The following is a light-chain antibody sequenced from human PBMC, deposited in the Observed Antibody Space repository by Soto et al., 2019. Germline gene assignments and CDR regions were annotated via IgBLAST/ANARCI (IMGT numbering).Light chain of an antibody. J-gene: IGKJ4*01. CDR2: DAS. Sequence: EIVLTQSPATLSLSPGERATLSCRASQSVSSYLAWYQQKPGQAPRLLIYDASNRATGIPARFSVSGSGTDFTLTISSLEPEDLAVYYCQQRSSWPLTFGGGTKVEIK. V-gene: IGKV3-11*01. CDR1: QSVSSY. CDR3: QQRSSWPLT.